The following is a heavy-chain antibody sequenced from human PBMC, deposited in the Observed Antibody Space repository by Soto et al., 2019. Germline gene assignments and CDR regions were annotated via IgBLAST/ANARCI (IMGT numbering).Heavy chain of an antibody. D-gene: IGHD6-19*01. J-gene: IGHJ5*02. Sequence: EVPLLESGGGLVQPGGSLRLSCGASGFTFSSYGLNWVRQAPGKGLEWVSVISDRGTTYYADSVKGRFAISSDNPKNTLYSQMSSLRAEDTIVYCCGIIAVGSWGQGALGNVSS. CDR1: GFTFSSYG. CDR2: ISDRGTT. CDR3: GIIAVGS. V-gene: IGHV3-23*01.